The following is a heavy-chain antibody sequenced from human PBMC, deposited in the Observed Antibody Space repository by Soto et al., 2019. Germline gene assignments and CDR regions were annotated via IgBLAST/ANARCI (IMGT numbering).Heavy chain of an antibody. V-gene: IGHV4-59*08. CDR1: GGSITNYY. Sequence: QVQLQQSGPGLVKPSETLSLTCTVSGGSITNYYWSWVRQPPGQGLEWIGYIYYPGSTNYSPSLKSRVTRSMDTSNSQFSLKLTSVTAADPAVYYFARLSGRGWYTAAYWGQGTLVTVSS. CDR2: IYYPGST. CDR3: ARLSGRGWYTAAY. J-gene: IGHJ4*02. D-gene: IGHD6-19*01.